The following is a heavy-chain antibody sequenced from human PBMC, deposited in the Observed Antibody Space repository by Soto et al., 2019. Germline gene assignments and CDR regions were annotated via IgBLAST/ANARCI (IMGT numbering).Heavy chain of an antibody. Sequence: GGSLRLSCAASGFTFSSYWMSWVRQAPGEGLEWVANIKQDGSEKYYVDSVKGRFTISRDNAKNSLYLQMNSLRAEDTAVYYCASDLPPSGSSWAYYYYYYGMDGWGQGTTVTVSS. CDR3: ASDLPPSGSSWAYYYYYYGMDG. CDR2: IKQDGSEK. D-gene: IGHD6-13*01. V-gene: IGHV3-7*03. J-gene: IGHJ6*02. CDR1: GFTFSSYW.